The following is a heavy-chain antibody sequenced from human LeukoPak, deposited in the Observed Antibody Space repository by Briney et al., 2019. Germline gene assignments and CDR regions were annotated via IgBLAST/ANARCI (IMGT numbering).Heavy chain of an antibody. V-gene: IGHV6-1*01. Sequence: SQTLSLTCAISGDSVSSNSAAWNWIRQSPSRGLEWLGRTYYRSKWYNDYAVSVKSRITINPDTSKNQFSLQLNSVTPEDTAVYYCARAQVGFYSSGWYDIYYFDYWGQGTLVTVSS. CDR3: ARAQVGFYSSGWYDIYYFDY. CDR1: GDSVSSNSAA. CDR2: TYYRSKWYN. J-gene: IGHJ4*02. D-gene: IGHD6-19*01.